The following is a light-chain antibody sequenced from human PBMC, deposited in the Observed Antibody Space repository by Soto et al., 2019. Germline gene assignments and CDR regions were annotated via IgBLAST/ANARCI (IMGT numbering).Light chain of an antibody. J-gene: IGKJ2*01. CDR3: QQYSLYSA. Sequence: HMTQSPSTLFASIGDRVTITCRASQSINIYLAWYRQKPGKAPELLIYQASILEPGVPSRFSGRGSGTEFTLTISSLQPDDFATYYCQQYSLYSALGQGTKVDVK. V-gene: IGKV1-5*03. CDR2: QAS. CDR1: QSINIY.